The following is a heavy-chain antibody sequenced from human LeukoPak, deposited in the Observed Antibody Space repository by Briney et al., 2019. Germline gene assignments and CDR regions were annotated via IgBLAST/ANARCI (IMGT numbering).Heavy chain of an antibody. D-gene: IGHD5-18*01. CDR1: GFTFSSYG. Sequence: PGGTLRLSCAASGFTFSSYGMSWVRQAPGKGLEWDSGISGSGGSTYYADSVMGRFTISRDKSKNTLYLQLNSLRAEDTAVYYCATLPNYSYGHPYYFDYWGQGTLVTVSS. V-gene: IGHV3-23*01. CDR3: ATLPNYSYGHPYYFDY. CDR2: ISGSGGST. J-gene: IGHJ4*02.